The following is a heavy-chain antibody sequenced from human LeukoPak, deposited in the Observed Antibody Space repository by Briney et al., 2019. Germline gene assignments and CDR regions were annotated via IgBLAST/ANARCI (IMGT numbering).Heavy chain of an antibody. CDR2: ISSSSYI. V-gene: IGHV3-21*01. CDR3: ARGRPMDY. J-gene: IGHJ4*02. CDR1: EFTFISYT. D-gene: IGHD2-2*03. Sequence: GGSLRLSCAASEFTFISYTLHWVRQAPGKGLEWVSSISSSSYISYADSLEGRFTISRDNAKNSLYLHMNSLRAEDTAVYYCARGRPMDYWGQGTVVTVSS.